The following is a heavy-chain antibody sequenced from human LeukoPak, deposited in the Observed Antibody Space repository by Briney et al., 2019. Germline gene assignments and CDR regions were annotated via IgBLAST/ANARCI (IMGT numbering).Heavy chain of an antibody. Sequence: PGGSLRLSCAASGFTFSSYWMHWVRQAPGKGLVWVSRITTDGSSTSYAESVKGRFTISRDNAKNTLYLQMNSLRVEDTAVYYCGRVWAGAPDYLGQGTLVTVSS. J-gene: IGHJ4*02. V-gene: IGHV3-74*01. D-gene: IGHD1-26*01. CDR2: ITTDGSST. CDR3: GRVWAGAPDY. CDR1: GFTFSSYW.